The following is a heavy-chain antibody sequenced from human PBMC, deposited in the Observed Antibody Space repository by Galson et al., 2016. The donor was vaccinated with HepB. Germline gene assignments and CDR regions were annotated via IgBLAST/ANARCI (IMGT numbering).Heavy chain of an antibody. CDR1: GGSISSAKHS. CDR3: ARERLAGDDYVYYLHYWSFDL. J-gene: IGHJ2*01. D-gene: IGHD3-16*01. V-gene: IGHV4-30-2*01. Sequence: TLSLTCAVSGGSISSAKHSWTWIRQPPGQALEWIGYIFHTGSPSYNPSLESRVTISVDRSKNQFSLKLTSVTAADTAVYYCARERLAGDDYVYYLHYWSFDLWGRGTLVIVSS. CDR2: IFHTGSP.